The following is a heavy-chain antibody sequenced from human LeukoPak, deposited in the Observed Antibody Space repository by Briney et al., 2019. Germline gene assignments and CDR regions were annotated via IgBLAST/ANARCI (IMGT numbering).Heavy chain of an antibody. Sequence: GASVKVSCKASGYTFTGYYMHWVRQAPGQGLEWMGWINPNSGGTNYAQKFQGRVTMTRDTSISTAYMELSRLRSDDTAVYYCAGDIAYCGGDCYSDAFDIWGQGTMVTVSS. CDR1: GYTFTGYY. V-gene: IGHV1-2*02. CDR2: INPNSGGT. CDR3: AGDIAYCGGDCYSDAFDI. J-gene: IGHJ3*02. D-gene: IGHD2-21*02.